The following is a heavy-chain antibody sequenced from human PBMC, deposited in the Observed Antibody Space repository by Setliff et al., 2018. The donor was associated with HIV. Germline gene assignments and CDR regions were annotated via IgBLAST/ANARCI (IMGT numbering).Heavy chain of an antibody. CDR2: INPNNGGT. Sequence: VASVKVSCKALGFLVTGYNVHWVRQAPGHGPEWLGRINPNNGGTNYAQKCQGRVTMSLDTATSTVYLELKALTSDDTAVYYCVRPRVFDSFDVWGPGTMVTVS. CDR3: VRPRVFDSFDV. CDR1: GFLVTGYN. V-gene: IGHV1-2*06. J-gene: IGHJ3*01.